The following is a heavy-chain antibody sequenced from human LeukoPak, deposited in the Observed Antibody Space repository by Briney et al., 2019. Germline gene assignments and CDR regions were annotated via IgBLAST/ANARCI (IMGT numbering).Heavy chain of an antibody. CDR2: INAGNGNT. D-gene: IGHD3-10*01. CDR3: ATMVRGVIPPFDY. CDR1: GYTFTSYG. V-gene: IGHV1-3*01. J-gene: IGHJ4*02. Sequence: ASVKVSCKASGYTFTSYGISWVRQAPGQRLEWMGWINAGNGNTKYSQKFQGRVTITRDTSASTAYMELSSLRSEDTAVYYCATMVRGVIPPFDYWGQGTLVTVSS.